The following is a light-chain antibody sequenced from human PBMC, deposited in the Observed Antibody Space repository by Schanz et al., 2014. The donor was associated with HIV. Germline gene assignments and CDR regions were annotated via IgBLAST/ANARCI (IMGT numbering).Light chain of an antibody. Sequence: QSALTQPASVSGSPGQSITISCTGTSSDVGADNSVSWYQQHPGKAPKLVIYDVIKRPSGVSNRFSGSKSGNTASLTISGLQAEDEADYYCSSYTISNTYVFGTGTKLTVL. CDR1: SSDVGADNS. CDR2: DVI. CDR3: SSYTISNTYV. V-gene: IGLV2-14*01. J-gene: IGLJ1*01.